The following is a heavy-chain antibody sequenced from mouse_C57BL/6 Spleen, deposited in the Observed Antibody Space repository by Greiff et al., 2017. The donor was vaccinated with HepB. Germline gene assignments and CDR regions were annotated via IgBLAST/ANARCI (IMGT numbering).Heavy chain of an antibody. V-gene: IGHV1-52*01. J-gene: IGHJ1*03. D-gene: IGHD2-4*01. Sequence: QVQLQQPGAELVRPGSSVKLSCKASGYTFTSYWMHWVKQRPIQGLEWIGNIDPSDSETHYNQKFKDKATLTVDKSSSTAYMQLSSLTSEDSAVYYCAREGDYGRPFDVWGTGTTVTVSS. CDR2: IDPSDSET. CDR1: GYTFTSYW. CDR3: AREGDYGRPFDV.